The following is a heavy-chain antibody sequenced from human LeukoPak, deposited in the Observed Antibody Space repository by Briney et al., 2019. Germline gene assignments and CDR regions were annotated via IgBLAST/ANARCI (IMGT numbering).Heavy chain of an antibody. Sequence: ASVKVSCKASGYAFTDYYIHRVRQAPGQGLEWMGWINPNSGDTDSAQKFQGMVTMTRDTSISTAYMELSRPRSDDTAVFYCARSNTSGYYPPTLRYWGQGTLVAVSS. CDR2: INPNSGDT. CDR3: ARSNTSGYYPPTLRY. J-gene: IGHJ4*02. CDR1: GYAFTDYY. D-gene: IGHD3-22*01. V-gene: IGHV1-2*02.